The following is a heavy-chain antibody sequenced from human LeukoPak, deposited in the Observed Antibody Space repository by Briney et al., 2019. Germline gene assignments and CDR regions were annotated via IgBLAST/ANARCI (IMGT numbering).Heavy chain of an antibody. D-gene: IGHD3-22*01. CDR3: ARDPYDSSGYYGERRDY. CDR1: GFTFSSYW. CDR2: IKQDGSEK. V-gene: IGHV3-7*01. Sequence: PGGSLRLSCAASGFTFSSYWMSWVRQAPGKGLEWVANIKQDGSEKYYVDSVKGRFTISRDNAKNSLYLQMNSLRAEDTAVYYCARDPYDSSGYYGERRDYWGQGTLVTVSS. J-gene: IGHJ4*02.